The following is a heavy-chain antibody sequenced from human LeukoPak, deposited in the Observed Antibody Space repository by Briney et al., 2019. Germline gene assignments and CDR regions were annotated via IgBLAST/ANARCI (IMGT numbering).Heavy chain of an antibody. CDR3: ARSHAPRGSGSYSY. V-gene: IGHV1-8*01. CDR1: GYTFTSFD. CDR2: MNPNSGNT. Sequence: ASVKVSSKASGYTFTSFDINWVRQATGQGLEWMGWMNPNSGNTGYAQKFQGRVTMTRNTSISTAYMELSSLRSEDTAVYYCARSHAPRGSGSYSYWGQGTLVTVSS. J-gene: IGHJ4*02. D-gene: IGHD3-10*01.